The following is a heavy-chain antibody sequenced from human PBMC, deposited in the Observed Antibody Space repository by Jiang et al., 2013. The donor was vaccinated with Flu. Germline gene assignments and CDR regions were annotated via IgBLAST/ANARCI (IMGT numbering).Heavy chain of an antibody. V-gene: IGHV4-59*01. CDR2: MYYSGST. Sequence: GPGLVKPSETLSLTCTVSGDSIRNYYWSWIRQPPGKGLEWIAHMYYSGSTKYNPSLQSRVTISIDTSKNQISLNLTSVTAADTAIYYCVRDLRAYEIWSGFHPWGQGTLVTVSS. CDR3: VRDLRAYEIWSGFHP. J-gene: IGHJ5*02. CDR1: GDSIRNYY. D-gene: IGHD3-3*01.